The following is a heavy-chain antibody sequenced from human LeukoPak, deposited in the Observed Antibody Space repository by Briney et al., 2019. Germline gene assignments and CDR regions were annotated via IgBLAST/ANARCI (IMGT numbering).Heavy chain of an antibody. V-gene: IGHV1-2*02. CDR1: GYTFTSYD. CDR2: MNPNSGGT. Sequence: GASVKVSCKASGYTFTSYDINWVRQATGRGLEWMGWMNPNSGGTNYAQKFQGRVTMTRDTSISTAYMELSSLRSDDTAVYYCASLKNYYDSSGYLVTDAFDIWGQGTMVTVSS. J-gene: IGHJ3*02. CDR3: ASLKNYYDSSGYLVTDAFDI. D-gene: IGHD3-22*01.